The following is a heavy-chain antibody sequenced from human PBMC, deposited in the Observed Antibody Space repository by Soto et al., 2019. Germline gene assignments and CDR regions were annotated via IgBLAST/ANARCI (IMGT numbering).Heavy chain of an antibody. V-gene: IGHV3-23*01. CDR2: ISDDGDST. D-gene: IGHD2-2*01. J-gene: IGHJ6*02. CDR3: AKALSTAVNYGLDV. CDR1: GFTFSDNA. Sequence: EVQLLESGGGLVPPGGSLRLSCGASGFTFSDNAMTWVSQAPGKGLAWVSSISDDGDSTYYADSVKGRFAVSRDNSKNTLFLHMNSLGAEDTAVYYCAKALSTAVNYGLDVWGQGTSVTVSS.